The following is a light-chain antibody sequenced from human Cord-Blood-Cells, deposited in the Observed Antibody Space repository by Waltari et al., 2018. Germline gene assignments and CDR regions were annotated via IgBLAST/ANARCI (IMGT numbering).Light chain of an antibody. Sequence: NFMLTQPHSVSESPRKTVTISCTRSSGSIASNYVQWYQQHPGSSPTTVICEHNQRPSGLTVRFSGSSDSYSSFASRSSASLNTEDVADYYSQSYASSNQVYDGGTKQTIL. CDR2: EHN. J-gene: IGLJ3*02. V-gene: IGLV6-57*01. CDR1: SGSIASNY. CDR3: QSYASSNQV.